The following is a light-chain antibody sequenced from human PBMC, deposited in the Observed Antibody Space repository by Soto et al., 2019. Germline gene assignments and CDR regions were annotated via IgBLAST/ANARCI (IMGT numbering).Light chain of an antibody. J-gene: IGKJ5*01. Sequence: EIVLTQSPATLSLFPGERATLSCRASQSVGGSLAWYQQKPGQAPRLLLYDTSIRATGIPARFSGSGSGTDFTLTISSLEPEDFAVYYCQKRSNWITFGHGTRLEIE. CDR2: DTS. CDR3: QKRSNWIT. V-gene: IGKV3-11*01. CDR1: QSVGGS.